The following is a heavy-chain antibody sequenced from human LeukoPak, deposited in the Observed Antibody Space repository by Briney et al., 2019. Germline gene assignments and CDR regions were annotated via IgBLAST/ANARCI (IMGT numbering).Heavy chain of an antibody. J-gene: IGHJ2*01. CDR2: IKPGGGSA. CDR1: GYTFTRHF. D-gene: IGHD1-14*01. CDR3: ARDPGTAGPRWYFHP. Sequence: GASVKVSCKASGYTFTRHFVHWVRQAPGQRLEWMGLIKPGGGSANYAQTFQGRVTITSDTSTNTVYMDLSSLTSDDTAIYFCARDPGTAGPRWYFHPWGPGTLVTVSS. V-gene: IGHV1-46*01.